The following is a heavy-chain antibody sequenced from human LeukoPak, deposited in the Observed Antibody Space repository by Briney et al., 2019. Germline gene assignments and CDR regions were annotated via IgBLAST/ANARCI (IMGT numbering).Heavy chain of an antibody. CDR2: INSDGSST. D-gene: IGHD5-12*01. V-gene: IGHV3-74*01. Sequence: GGSLRLSCAASGFTFSGYWMHWVRQAPGKGLVWVSRINSDGSSTSYADSVKGRFTISRDNAKNSLYLQMNSLRAEDTAVYYCARKVASTAFDCWGQGTLVTVSS. J-gene: IGHJ4*02. CDR1: GFTFSGYW. CDR3: ARKVASTAFDC.